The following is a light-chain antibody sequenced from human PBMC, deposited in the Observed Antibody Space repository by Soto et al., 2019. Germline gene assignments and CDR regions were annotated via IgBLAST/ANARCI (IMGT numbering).Light chain of an antibody. CDR1: QTISSW. V-gene: IGKV1-5*03. CDR3: QHYNSYSEA. Sequence: DIQITQSPSTLFGSVVDRVTITCRASQTISSWLAWYQQKPGKAPKLLIYKASTLKSGVPSRFSGSGSGTEFTLTISSLQPDDFATYYCQHYNSYSEAFGQGTKVDIK. J-gene: IGKJ1*01. CDR2: KAS.